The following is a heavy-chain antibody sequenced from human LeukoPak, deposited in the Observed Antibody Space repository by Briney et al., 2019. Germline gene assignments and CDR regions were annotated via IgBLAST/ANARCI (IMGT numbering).Heavy chain of an antibody. Sequence: PGGSLRLSCAASGFTFSSYWMHWVRQAPGKGLVWVSRIKGDGISINYADSVKGRFTISRDNAKNTLYLQMNSLRVEDTAVYYCASSFTTEGYNWFDPWGQGTLVTVSS. CDR3: ASSFTTEGYNWFDP. J-gene: IGHJ5*02. CDR1: GFTFSSYW. D-gene: IGHD2/OR15-2a*01. V-gene: IGHV3-74*01. CDR2: IKGDGISI.